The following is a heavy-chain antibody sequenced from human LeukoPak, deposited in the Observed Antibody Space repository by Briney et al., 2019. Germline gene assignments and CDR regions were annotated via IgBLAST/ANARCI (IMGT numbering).Heavy chain of an antibody. V-gene: IGHV3-53*01. CDR1: GFTVSSNY. CDR3: AKDLRLSVGTSPFDY. CDR2: FSNSGET. J-gene: IGHJ4*02. D-gene: IGHD4-23*01. Sequence: GGSLRLSCAASGFTVSSNYMSWVRQAPGRGLEWVSAFSNSGETHYADSVKGRFTISRDNSKNTLYLQMNSLRADDTALYYCAKDLRLSVGTSPFDYWGQGTLVTVSS.